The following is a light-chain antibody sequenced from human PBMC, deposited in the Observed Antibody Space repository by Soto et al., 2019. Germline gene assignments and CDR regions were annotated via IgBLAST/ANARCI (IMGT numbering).Light chain of an antibody. CDR3: QQYNNWPPWT. CDR2: AIS. CDR1: QIISRY. V-gene: IGKV1-39*01. J-gene: IGKJ1*01. Sequence: DIQMTQSPSSLSASVGDRVTITCRASQIISRYLSWYQQKPGKIPKLLIYAISELQSGVPSRFSGSGSGTEFTLTISSLQSEDFAVYYCQQYNNWPPWTFGQGTKVEIK.